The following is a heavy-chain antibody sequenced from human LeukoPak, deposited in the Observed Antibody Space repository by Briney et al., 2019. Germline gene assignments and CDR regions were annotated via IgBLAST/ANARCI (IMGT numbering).Heavy chain of an antibody. D-gene: IGHD6-6*01. V-gene: IGHV3-15*01. Sequence: KPGGSLRLSCAASGFTFSNAWMTWVRQAPGKGLECIGFIKSKTDGGTTDSATPVKSRFTVSRDDSKNTLYLQMNSLKTEDTAVYYCTTWSSQFDYWGQGTLVTVSS. CDR1: GFTFSNAW. CDR2: IKSKTDGGTT. J-gene: IGHJ4*02. CDR3: TTWSSQFDY.